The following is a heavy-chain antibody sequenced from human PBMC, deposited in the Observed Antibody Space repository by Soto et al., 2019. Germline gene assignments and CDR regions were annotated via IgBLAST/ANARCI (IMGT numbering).Heavy chain of an antibody. Sequence: GESLKISCKVSGYKFSSQWISWVRQMPGKGLEWVGRIDPSDSYTSYSPSLQGHVSISTDKSSSPAYLQWSSLKASDTAMYYCARHGKSSVITKTYGMDVWGQGTAVTVSS. CDR2: IDPSDSYT. V-gene: IGHV5-10-1*01. CDR3: ARHGKSSVITKTYGMDV. J-gene: IGHJ6*02. CDR1: GYKFSSQW. D-gene: IGHD3-10*01.